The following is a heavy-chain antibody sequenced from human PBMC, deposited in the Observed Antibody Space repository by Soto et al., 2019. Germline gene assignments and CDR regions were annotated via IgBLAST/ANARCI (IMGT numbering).Heavy chain of an antibody. Sequence: ASVKVSCKASGYTFTSYDINWVRQATGQGLEWMGWMNPNSGNTGYAQKFQGRVTMTRNTSISTAYMELSSLRSEDTAVYYCARGLLIAARRGDDFDYWGQGTLVTVSS. CDR1: GYTFTSYD. CDR2: MNPNSGNT. D-gene: IGHD6-6*01. CDR3: ARGLLIAARRGDDFDY. J-gene: IGHJ4*02. V-gene: IGHV1-8*01.